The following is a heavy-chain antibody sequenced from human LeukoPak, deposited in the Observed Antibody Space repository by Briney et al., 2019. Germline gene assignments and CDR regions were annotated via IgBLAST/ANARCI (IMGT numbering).Heavy chain of an antibody. V-gene: IGHV3-43D*03. Sequence: GGSLRLSCAASGFTFDDYAMHWVRQAPGKGLEWVSLISWDGGSTYYADSVKGRFTISRDNSKNSLYLQMNSLRAEDTASYYCAKDLGDVGVRGATLDYWGQGTLVTVSS. CDR1: GFTFDDYA. CDR2: ISWDGGST. J-gene: IGHJ4*02. D-gene: IGHD3-10*01. CDR3: AKDLGDVGVRGATLDY.